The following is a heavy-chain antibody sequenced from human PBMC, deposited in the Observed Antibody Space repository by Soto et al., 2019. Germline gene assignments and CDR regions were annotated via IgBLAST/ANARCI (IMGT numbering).Heavy chain of an antibody. J-gene: IGHJ4*02. CDR2: IYSLGNT. CDR3: AGEIYNSCVYYYGY. D-gene: IGHD3-22*01. CDR1: GGSISSSSYY. V-gene: IGHV4-39*02. Sequence: SETLSLTCTVSGGSISSSSYYWGWIRQPPGQGLEWLGTIYSLGNTYYNPSLKSRVTISVDKSKSQLFLKLSSVTAPDTAVYFCAGEIYNSCVYYYGYLGQGALVTVSS.